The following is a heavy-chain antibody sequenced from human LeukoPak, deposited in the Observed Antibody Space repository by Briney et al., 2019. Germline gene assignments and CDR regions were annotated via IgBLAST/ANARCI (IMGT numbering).Heavy chain of an antibody. CDR2: IYTSGST. CDR1: GGSMSSYY. Sequence: SETLSLTCTVSGGSMSSYYWSWTRQPPGKGLEWIGYIYTSGSTNYNPSLKSRVTISVDTSKNQFSLKLSSVTAADTAGYYCARLYADSTPPYYYYYMDVWGKGTTVTVSS. D-gene: IGHD4-17*01. J-gene: IGHJ6*03. V-gene: IGHV4-4*09. CDR3: ARLYADSTPPYYYYYMDV.